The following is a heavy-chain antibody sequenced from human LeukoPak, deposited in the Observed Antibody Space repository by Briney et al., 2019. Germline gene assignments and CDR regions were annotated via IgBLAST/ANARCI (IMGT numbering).Heavy chain of an antibody. CDR3: ARWDRIYDYGDYEDY. Sequence: ASVKVSCKASGYTFTSYYMHWVRQAPGQGLEWMGIINPSGGSTSYAQKFQGRVTMTRDTSTSTVYMELSSLRSEDTAMYYCARWDRIYDYGDYEDYWGQGTQVTVSS. V-gene: IGHV1-46*01. CDR2: INPSGGST. D-gene: IGHD4-17*01. CDR1: GYTFTSYY. J-gene: IGHJ4*02.